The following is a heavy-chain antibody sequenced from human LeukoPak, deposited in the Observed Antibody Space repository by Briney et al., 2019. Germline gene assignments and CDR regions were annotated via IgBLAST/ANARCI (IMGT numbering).Heavy chain of an antibody. D-gene: IGHD3-10*02. J-gene: IGHJ6*04. Sequence: GGSLRLSCAASGFTFSSYGMHWVRQAPGKGLEWVTFIRYDGSHKYYADSVKGRFTISRDNAKNSLYLQMNSLRAEDTAVYYCAELGITMIGGVWGKGTTVTISS. CDR3: AELGITMIGGV. CDR1: GFTFSSYG. V-gene: IGHV3-30*02. CDR2: IRYDGSHK.